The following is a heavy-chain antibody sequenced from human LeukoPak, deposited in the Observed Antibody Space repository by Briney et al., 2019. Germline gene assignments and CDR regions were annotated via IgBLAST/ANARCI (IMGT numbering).Heavy chain of an antibody. CDR3: VKSNSRYQPWTLDI. Sequence: SETLSLTCTVSSGSFRTYYWSWIRQPPGKGLEWIGYIFYNEGTSYNPSLKSRVTISVDASNNQLSLKVNSVTAADTAMYYCVKSNSRYQPWTLDIWGRGTMVTVSS. CDR1: SGSFRTYY. D-gene: IGHD2-2*01. V-gene: IGHV4-59*01. CDR2: IFYNEGT. J-gene: IGHJ3*02.